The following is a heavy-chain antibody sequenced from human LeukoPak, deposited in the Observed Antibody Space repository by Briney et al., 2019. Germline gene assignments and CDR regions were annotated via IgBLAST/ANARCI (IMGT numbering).Heavy chain of an antibody. V-gene: IGHV3-48*01. CDR3: ARKDYDFWSGLSSNWFDP. CDR1: GFTFSSYS. Sequence: GGSLRLSCAASGFTFSSYSMNWVRQAPGKGLEWVSYISSSSSTIYYADSVKGRFTISRDNAKNSLYLQMNSLRAEDTAVYYCARKDYDFWSGLSSNWFDPWGQGTLVTVSS. CDR2: ISSSSSTI. J-gene: IGHJ5*02. D-gene: IGHD3-3*01.